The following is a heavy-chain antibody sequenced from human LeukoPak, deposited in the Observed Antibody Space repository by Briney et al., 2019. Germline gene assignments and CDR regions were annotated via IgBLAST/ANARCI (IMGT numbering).Heavy chain of an antibody. CDR2: IIPILGIA. D-gene: IGHD3-22*01. J-gene: IGHJ4*02. CDR1: GGTFSSYT. Sequence: SVKVSCKASGGTFSSYTISWVRQAPGQGLEWVGRIIPILGIANYAQKFQGRVTITADKSTSTAYMELSSLRSEDTAVYYCARDLTYYYDSSGLAPQECDYWGQGTLVTVSS. CDR3: ARDLTYYYDSSGLAPQECDY. V-gene: IGHV1-69*04.